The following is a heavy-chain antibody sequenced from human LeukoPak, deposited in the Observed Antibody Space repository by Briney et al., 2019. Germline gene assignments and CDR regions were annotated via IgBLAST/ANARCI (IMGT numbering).Heavy chain of an antibody. CDR1: GGSISSNNW. CDR2: IYHSGST. CDR3: ARKGKLGDAFDI. Sequence: SETLSLTCAVSGGSISSNNWWSWVRQPPGKGLEWIGEIYHSGSTNYNPSLKSRVTISVDTSKNQFSLKLTSVTAADTAMYYCARKGKLGDAFDIWGQGTMVTVSS. V-gene: IGHV4-4*02. J-gene: IGHJ3*02. D-gene: IGHD3-16*01.